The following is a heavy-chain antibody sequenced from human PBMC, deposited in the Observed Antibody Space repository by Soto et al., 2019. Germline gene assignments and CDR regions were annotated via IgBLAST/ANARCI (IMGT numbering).Heavy chain of an antibody. CDR3: ARGYSSTDPAEY. J-gene: IGHJ4*02. CDR1: GGSISSYY. V-gene: IGHV4-59*01. Sequence: SETLSLTCTVSGGSISSYYWSWIRQPPGKGLEWIGYIYYSGSTNYNPSLKSRVTISVDTSKNQFSLKLSSVTAADTAVYYCARGYSSTDPAEYWGQGTLVTVSS. CDR2: IYYSGST. D-gene: IGHD6-13*01.